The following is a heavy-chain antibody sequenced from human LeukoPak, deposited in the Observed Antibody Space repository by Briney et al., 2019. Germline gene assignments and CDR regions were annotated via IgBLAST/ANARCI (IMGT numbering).Heavy chain of an antibody. V-gene: IGHV4-4*07. CDR3: ARGYYSSTSCYYHYYYYMDV. J-gene: IGHJ6*03. D-gene: IGHD2-2*01. CDR1: GGSISSYY. CDR2: IYTSGST. Sequence: PSETLSLTCTVSGGSISSYYWSWIRQPAGKGLKWIGRIYTSGSTNYNPSLKSRVTMSVDTSKNQFSLKLSSVTAADTAVYYCARGYYSSTSCYYHYYYYMDVWGKGTTVTVSS.